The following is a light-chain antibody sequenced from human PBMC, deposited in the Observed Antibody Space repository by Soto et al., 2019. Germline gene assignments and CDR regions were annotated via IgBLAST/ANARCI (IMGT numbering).Light chain of an antibody. V-gene: IGKV3-11*01. CDR3: QQRSNWQLT. CDR1: QSVSSY. CDR2: DAS. J-gene: IGKJ4*01. Sequence: EIVLTQSPATLSLSPGERATLSCRASQSVSSYLAWYQQKPGQAPRLLIYDASNRATGIPARFSGSGSGTDFTLTISSREPEDFAVYYCQQRSNWQLTFGGGTKVDIK.